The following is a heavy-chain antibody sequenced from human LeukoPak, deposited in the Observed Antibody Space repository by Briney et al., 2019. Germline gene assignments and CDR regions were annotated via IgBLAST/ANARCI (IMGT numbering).Heavy chain of an antibody. CDR3: ARGWRSTGYNWFDP. D-gene: IGHD5/OR15-5a*01. CDR1: GGSFSGYY. Sequence: SETLSLTCAVYGGSFSGYYRSWIRQPPGKGLEWIGEINHSGSTNYNPSLKSRVTISVDTSKNQFSLKLSSVTAADTAVYYCARGWRSTGYNWFDPWGQGTLVTVSS. J-gene: IGHJ5*02. CDR2: INHSGST. V-gene: IGHV4-34*01.